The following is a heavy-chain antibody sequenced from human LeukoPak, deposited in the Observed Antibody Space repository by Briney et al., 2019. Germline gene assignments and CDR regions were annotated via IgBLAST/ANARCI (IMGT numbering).Heavy chain of an antibody. Sequence: GGSLRLSCAASGFTFSSYAMSWVRQAPGKGLEWVSTISESGGSTYYADSVKGRFTISRDNSKNTRYLQMNSLRAEDTAVYYCAKEAEDYFSGWYDYWGQGTLVTVSS. CDR1: GFTFSSYA. CDR3: AKEAEDYFSGWYDY. CDR2: ISESGGST. V-gene: IGHV3-23*01. D-gene: IGHD6-19*01. J-gene: IGHJ4*02.